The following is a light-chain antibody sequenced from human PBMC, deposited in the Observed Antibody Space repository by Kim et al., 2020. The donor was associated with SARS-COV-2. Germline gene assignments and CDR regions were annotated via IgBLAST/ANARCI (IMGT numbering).Light chain of an antibody. V-gene: IGLV2-14*01. CDR1: SSDVGGYDY. CDR3: SSYTSGGTYV. J-gene: IGLJ1*01. Sequence: QSALTQPASVSVSPGRSITISCTGTSSDVGGYDYVSWHQQHPGKAPQLMIYDVTERPSGVSNRFSGSKSGNTASLTISGLQADDDADYYCSSYTSGGTYVFGTGTKVTVL. CDR2: DVT.